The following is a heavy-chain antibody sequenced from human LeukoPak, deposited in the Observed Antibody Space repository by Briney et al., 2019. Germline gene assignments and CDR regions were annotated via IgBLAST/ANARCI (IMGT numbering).Heavy chain of an antibody. Sequence: GGSLRLSCAASGITFSSYPMTWVRQAPGKGLEWVSTISGSGGSTYYADSVKGRFTISRDNSKNTLYLQMNSLRADDTAVYYCVCRIGGAPQWGQGTLVTVSS. CDR3: VCRIGGAPQ. D-gene: IGHD1-26*01. CDR2: ISGSGGST. CDR1: GITFSSYP. V-gene: IGHV3-23*01. J-gene: IGHJ4*02.